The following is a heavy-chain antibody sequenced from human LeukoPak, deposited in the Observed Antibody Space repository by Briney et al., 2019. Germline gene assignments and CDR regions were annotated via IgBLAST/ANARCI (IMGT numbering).Heavy chain of an antibody. D-gene: IGHD3-16*02. J-gene: IGHJ4*02. CDR1: GGSISSGGYY. CDR3: ASFGRDDYVWGSYRPDEYYFDY. Sequence: SETLSLTCTVSGGSISSGGYYWSWIRQHPGKGLEWIGYIYYSGSTYYNPSLKSRVTISVDTSKNQFSLKLSSVTAADTAVYYCASFGRDDYVWGSYRPDEYYFDYWGQGTLVTVSS. V-gene: IGHV4-31*03. CDR2: IYYSGST.